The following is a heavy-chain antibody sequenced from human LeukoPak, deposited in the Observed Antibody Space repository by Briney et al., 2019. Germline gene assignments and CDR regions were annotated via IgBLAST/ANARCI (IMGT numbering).Heavy chain of an antibody. CDR2: ISSSSTHL. J-gene: IGHJ4*02. D-gene: IGHD1-26*01. Sequence: GGSLRLSCAASGFTFSSYWMHWVRQAPGKGLEWVSSISSSSTHLYHADSVKGRFAISRDNAKNSLYLQMNSLRAEDTAVYYCARDLIVEGTAILGYWGQGTLVTVSS. CDR1: GFTFSSYW. CDR3: ARDLIVEGTAILGY. V-gene: IGHV3-21*01.